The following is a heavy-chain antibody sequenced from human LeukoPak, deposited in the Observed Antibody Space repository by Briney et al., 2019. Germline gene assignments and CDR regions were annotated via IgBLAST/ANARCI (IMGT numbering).Heavy chain of an antibody. V-gene: IGHV4-61*08. J-gene: IGHJ4*02. D-gene: IGHD3-22*01. CDR2: IYYSGST. CDR1: GGSISSGGYY. Sequence: SQTLSLTCAVSGGSISSGGYYWSWIRQPPGKGLEWIGYIYYSGSTNYNPSLKSRVTISVDTPKNQFSLKLSSVTAADTAVYYCARTPYYYEGYFDYWGQGTLVTVSS. CDR3: ARTPYYYEGYFDY.